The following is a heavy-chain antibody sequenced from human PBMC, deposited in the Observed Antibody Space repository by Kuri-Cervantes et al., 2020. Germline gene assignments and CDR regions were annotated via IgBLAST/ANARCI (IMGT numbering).Heavy chain of an antibody. V-gene: IGHV3-9*01. CDR2: ISWHGDSS. CDR1: GFSFDDYA. CDR3: AKESRTGSDFWFSAFDY. J-gene: IGHJ4*02. D-gene: IGHD1-26*01. Sequence: GGSLRLSCAASGFSFDDYAMHWVRQTPEKGLEWVSGISWHGDSSGYADSVKGRFTISRDNAKNSLYLQMNSLRVEDTAVYYCAKESRTGSDFWFSAFDYWAQGTLVTVSS.